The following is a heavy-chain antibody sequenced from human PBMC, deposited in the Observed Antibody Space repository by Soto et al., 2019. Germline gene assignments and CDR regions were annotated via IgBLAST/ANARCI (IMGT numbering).Heavy chain of an antibody. CDR1: GDSVDSGVYY. Sequence: PSETLSLTCTVSGDSVDSGVYYWSWIRQPPGKGLEWIGHIYYTGSTHYDPSLKSRLTISIDTSKNQFSLTMTSVTAADTAVYYCARGAMVRGVPTHLLKNYPWFDPWGQGTLVTVSS. J-gene: IGHJ5*02. CDR2: IYYTGST. V-gene: IGHV4-61*08. D-gene: IGHD3-10*01. CDR3: ARGAMVRGVPTHLLKNYPWFDP.